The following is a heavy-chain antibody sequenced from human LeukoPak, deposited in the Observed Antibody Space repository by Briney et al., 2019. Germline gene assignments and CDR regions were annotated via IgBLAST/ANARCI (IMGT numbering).Heavy chain of an antibody. CDR3: AREGAGYDSSGYYDS. CDR1: GGSISSYY. J-gene: IGHJ4*02. D-gene: IGHD3-22*01. Sequence: SETLSLTCSVSGGSISSYYWSWIRHPPGKGLESIGYICYSGSANYNPSLKSRVTISVDTYKNQFYLTLSSVTAADTAVYYCAREGAGYDSSGYYDSWGQGTLATVSS. V-gene: IGHV4-59*01. CDR2: ICYSGSA.